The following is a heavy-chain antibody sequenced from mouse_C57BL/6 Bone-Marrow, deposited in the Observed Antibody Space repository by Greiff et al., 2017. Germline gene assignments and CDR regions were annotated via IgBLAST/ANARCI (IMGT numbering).Heavy chain of an antibody. J-gene: IGHJ4*01. CDR2: INSDGGST. CDR3: AKQSTMITTGAMDY. Sequence: EVKLQESGGGLVQPGESLKLSCESSEYEFPSHDMSWVRKTPEKRLELVAAINSDGGSTYYPDTMERRFIISRDNTKKTLYLQMSSLRSEDTALYYCAKQSTMITTGAMDYWGQGTSVTVSS. V-gene: IGHV5-2*01. D-gene: IGHD2-4*01. CDR1: EYEFPSHD.